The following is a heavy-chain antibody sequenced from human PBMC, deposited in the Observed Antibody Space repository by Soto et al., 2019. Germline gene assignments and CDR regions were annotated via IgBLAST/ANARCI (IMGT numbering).Heavy chain of an antibody. CDR1: GGSISSYY. D-gene: IGHD6-13*01. CDR2: IYYSGST. J-gene: IGHJ6*02. Sequence: XATLSLTCTVSGGSISSYYWSWIRQPPGKGLEWIGYIYYSGSTNYNPSLKSRVTISVDTSKNQFSLKLSSVTAADTAVYYCARSGIAAAQNYYYYYGMDAWGQGTTVTVS. CDR3: ARSGIAAAQNYYYYYGMDA. V-gene: IGHV4-59*01.